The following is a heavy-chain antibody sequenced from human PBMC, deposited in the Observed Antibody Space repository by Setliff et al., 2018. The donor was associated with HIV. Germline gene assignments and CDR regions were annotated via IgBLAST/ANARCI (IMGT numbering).Heavy chain of an antibody. CDR2: INPNSGGT. V-gene: IGHV1-2*06. J-gene: IGHJ6*02. CDR3: ARDRGRGSGSPTRKFYYYGMDV. Sequence: ASVKVSCKASGYTFTGYYMHWVRQAPGQGLEWMGRINPNSGGTNYAQKFQGRVTMTRDTSISTAYMELSRLRSDDTAVYYCARDRGRGSGSPTRKFYYYGMDVWGQGTTVTVSS. D-gene: IGHD3-10*01. CDR1: GYTFTGYY.